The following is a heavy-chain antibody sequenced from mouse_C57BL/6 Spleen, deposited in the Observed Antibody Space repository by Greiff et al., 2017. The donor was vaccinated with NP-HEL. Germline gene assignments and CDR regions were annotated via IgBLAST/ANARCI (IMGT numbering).Heavy chain of an antibody. V-gene: IGHV5-17*01. D-gene: IGHD2-1*01. J-gene: IGHJ1*03. CDR2: ISSGSSTI. CDR1: GFTFSDYG. CDR3: ARAYGNYAWYFDV. Sequence: EVQVVESGGGLVKPGGSLKLSCAASGFTFSDYGMHWVRQAPEKGLEWVAYISSGSSTIYYADPVKGRFTISRDNAKNTLVLQMTSLRSEDTAMYYCARAYGNYAWYFDVWGTGTTVTVSS.